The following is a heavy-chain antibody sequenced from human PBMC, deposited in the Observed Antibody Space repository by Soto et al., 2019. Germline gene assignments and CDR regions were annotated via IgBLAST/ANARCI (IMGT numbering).Heavy chain of an antibody. D-gene: IGHD3-22*01. CDR3: AAAYYYDSSGYPNWFDP. J-gene: IGHJ5*02. V-gene: IGHV1-58*02. Sequence: SVKVSCKASGFTFTSSAMQWVRQARGQRLEWIGWIVVGSGNTNYAQKFQERVTITRDMSTSTAYMELSSLRSEDTAVYYCAAAYYYDSSGYPNWFDPWGQGTLVTVSS. CDR1: GFTFTSSA. CDR2: IVVGSGNT.